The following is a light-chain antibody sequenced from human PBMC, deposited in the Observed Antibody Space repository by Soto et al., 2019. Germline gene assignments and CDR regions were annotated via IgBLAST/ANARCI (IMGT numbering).Light chain of an antibody. Sequence: EIVLTQSPATRSLSPGERATLSCSASQRVRSDLAWYQQKPGQAPRLLIYDASRRATGIPARFSGSGSGTDFTLTISSLEPEDFAVYYCQQRSNWPPTFGQGTRLEI. J-gene: IGKJ5*01. V-gene: IGKV3-11*01. CDR1: QRVRSD. CDR3: QQRSNWPPT. CDR2: DAS.